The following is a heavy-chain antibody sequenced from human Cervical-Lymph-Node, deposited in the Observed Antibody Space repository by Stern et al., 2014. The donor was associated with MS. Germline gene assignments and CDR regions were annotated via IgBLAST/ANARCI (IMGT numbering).Heavy chain of an antibody. CDR2: ITNVGSS. Sequence: EVQLVESGGGVIQPGGSLRLSCTASGFTVSRDYMTWVRQAPGKGLEWVSLITNVGSSFVTDSVKGRFTISRDDSKNTVYLHMTSLRAEDTAMYYCARDTSSPERSDWWGQGTLVTVSS. V-gene: IGHV3-53*01. J-gene: IGHJ4*02. D-gene: IGHD1-1*01. CDR3: ARDTSSPERSDW. CDR1: GFTVSRDY.